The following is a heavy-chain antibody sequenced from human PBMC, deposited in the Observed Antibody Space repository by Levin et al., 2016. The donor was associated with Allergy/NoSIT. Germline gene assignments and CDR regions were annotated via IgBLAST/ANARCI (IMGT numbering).Heavy chain of an antibody. CDR3: ARSYDSSGYYYLNY. CDR1: GGSISSGSYY. CDR2: IYTSGST. J-gene: IGHJ4*02. D-gene: IGHD3-22*01. Sequence: SETLSLTCTVSGGSISSGSYYWSWIRQPAGKGLEWIGRIYTSGSTNYNPSLKSRVTISVDTSKNQFSLKLSSVTAADTAVYYCARSYDSSGYYYLNYWGQGTLVTVSS. V-gene: IGHV4-61*02.